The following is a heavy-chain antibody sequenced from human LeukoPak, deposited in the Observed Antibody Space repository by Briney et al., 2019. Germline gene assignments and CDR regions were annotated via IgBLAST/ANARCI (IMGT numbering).Heavy chain of an antibody. D-gene: IGHD6-13*01. CDR1: GFTFSSYA. J-gene: IGHJ3*02. CDR2: ISYDGSNK. Sequence: GRSLRLSCAASGFTFSSYAMNWVRQAPGKGLEGVAVISYDGSNKYYADSVKGRFTISRDNSKNTLYLQMNSLRAEDTAVYYCASEIAAASEAFDIWGQGTMVTVSS. V-gene: IGHV3-30-3*01. CDR3: ASEIAAASEAFDI.